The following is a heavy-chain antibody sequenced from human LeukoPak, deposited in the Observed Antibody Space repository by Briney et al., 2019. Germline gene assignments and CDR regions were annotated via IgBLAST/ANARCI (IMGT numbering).Heavy chain of an antibody. CDR3: ARGSLPYYDSSGYPTAVDY. Sequence: SETLSLTCTVSGGFISSYYWSWIRQPAGKGLECIGRIYTSGSTNYNPSLKSRVTMSVDTSKNQFSLKLSSVTAADTAVYYCARGSLPYYDSSGYPTAVDYWGQGTLVTVSS. V-gene: IGHV4-4*07. CDR1: GGFISSYY. D-gene: IGHD3-22*01. J-gene: IGHJ4*02. CDR2: IYTSGST.